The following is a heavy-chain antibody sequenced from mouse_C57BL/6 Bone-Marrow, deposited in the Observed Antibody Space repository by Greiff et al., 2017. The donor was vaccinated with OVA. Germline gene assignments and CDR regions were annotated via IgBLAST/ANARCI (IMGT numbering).Heavy chain of an antibody. V-gene: IGHV1-64*01. CDR1: GYTFTSYW. CDR2: IHPNSGST. Sequence: QVQLQQPGAELVKPGASVKLSCKASGYTFTSYWLHWVKQRPGQGLEWIGMIHPNSGSTNYNEKFKSKSTLTVYKSSSTAYMQLSSLTSEDSAVYYCAMGGIYYGNYDFFYAMDYWGQGTSVTVSS. J-gene: IGHJ4*01. CDR3: AMGGIYYGNYDFFYAMDY. D-gene: IGHD2-1*01.